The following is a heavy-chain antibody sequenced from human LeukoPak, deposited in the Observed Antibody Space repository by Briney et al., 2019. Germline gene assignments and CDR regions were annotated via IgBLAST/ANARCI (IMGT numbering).Heavy chain of an antibody. CDR3: ARVLGRSYYDSSGYYTPEYFQH. Sequence: ASVKVSCKASGYTFTSYGISWVRQAPGQGLEWMGWINPNSGGTNYAQKFQGRVTMTRDTSISTAYMELSRLRSDDTAVYYCARVLGRSYYDSSGYYTPEYFQHWGQGTLVTVSS. D-gene: IGHD3-22*01. CDR1: GYTFTSYG. J-gene: IGHJ1*01. V-gene: IGHV1-2*02. CDR2: INPNSGGT.